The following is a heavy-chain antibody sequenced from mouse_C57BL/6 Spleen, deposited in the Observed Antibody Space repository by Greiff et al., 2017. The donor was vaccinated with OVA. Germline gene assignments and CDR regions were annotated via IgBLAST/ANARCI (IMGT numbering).Heavy chain of an antibody. J-gene: IGHJ4*01. CDR3: ARDYDYDVWAMDY. Sequence: EVKLQESGPGLVKPSQSLSLTCSVTGYSITSGYYWNWIRQFPGNKLEWMGYISYDGSNNYNPSLKNRISITRDTSKNQFFLKLNSVTTEDTATYYCARDYDYDVWAMDYWGQGTSVTVSS. CDR2: ISYDGSN. D-gene: IGHD2-4*01. CDR1: GYSITSGYY. V-gene: IGHV3-6*01.